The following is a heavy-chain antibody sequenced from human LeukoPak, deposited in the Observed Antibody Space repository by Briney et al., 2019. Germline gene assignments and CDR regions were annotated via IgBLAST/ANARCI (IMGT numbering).Heavy chain of an antibody. CDR3: AKPIGGGVAVTADWFYT. V-gene: IGHV3-48*03. CDR2: ISAMGTTI. J-gene: IGHJ5*01. D-gene: IGHD2-21*02. CDR1: GFSFSSYE. Sequence: GGSLRLSCAASGFSFSSYEMNWVRQAPGKGLEWVSYISAMGTTIYYADSVRGRFTISRDNSTNKLYLKLNSLRAQDTAVYYCAKPIGGGVAVTADWFYTWGQGTLVVVSS.